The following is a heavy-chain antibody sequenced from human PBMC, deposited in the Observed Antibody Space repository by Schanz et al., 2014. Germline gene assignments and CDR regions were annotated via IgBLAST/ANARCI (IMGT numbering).Heavy chain of an antibody. Sequence: QVQLVQSGAAVKKPGSSVKVSCKATGDPFVNFGITWVRQAPGQGPEWIGRFMPFLGITNLAQKFQDRVTMTADKATSTAYMELSGLRSEDTAMYYCARDRWNYEGGIFDIWGQGPMVTVSS. CDR3: ARDRWNYEGGIFDI. CDR1: GDPFVNFG. V-gene: IGHV1-69*04. J-gene: IGHJ3*02. D-gene: IGHD1-7*01. CDR2: FMPFLGIT.